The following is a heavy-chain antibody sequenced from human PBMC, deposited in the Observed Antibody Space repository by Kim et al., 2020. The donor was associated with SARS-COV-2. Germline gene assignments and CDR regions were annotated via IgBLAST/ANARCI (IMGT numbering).Heavy chain of an antibody. V-gene: IGHV3-23*01. D-gene: IGHD3-10*01. CDR2: ISGSGDNT. Sequence: GGSLRLSCSVSGFNFDSYAMTWVRQAPGKGLEWVSSISGSGDNTYQADSVWGRFTISRDNSEHKLYLQMKSLRVEDTDVYYCANASLSSMVRGDYFDYWGRGTLVTVSS. J-gene: IGHJ4*02. CDR1: GFNFDSYA. CDR3: ANASLSSMVRGDYFDY.